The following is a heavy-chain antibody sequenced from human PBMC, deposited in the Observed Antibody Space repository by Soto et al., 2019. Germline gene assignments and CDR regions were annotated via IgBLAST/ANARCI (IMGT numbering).Heavy chain of an antibody. CDR3: AREWGGVTTVTTHLDY. CDR1: EDSVSSNSAA. J-gene: IGHJ4*02. Sequence: SQTLSLTCVISEDSVSSNSAACNWIRQSPSRGLEWLGRTYYRSKWYNDYAVSVKSRITINPDTSKNQFSLQLNSVTPEDTAVYYCAREWGGVTTVTTHLDYWGQGTLVTVSS. CDR2: TYYRSKWYN. V-gene: IGHV6-1*01. D-gene: IGHD4-4*01.